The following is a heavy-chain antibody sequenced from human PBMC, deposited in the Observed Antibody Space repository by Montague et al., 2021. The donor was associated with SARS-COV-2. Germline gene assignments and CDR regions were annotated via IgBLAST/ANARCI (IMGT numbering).Heavy chain of an antibody. V-gene: IGHV4-39*01. Sequence: SETLSLTCTVSGDSISSSSYYWGWIRQPPGKGLEWIGSMHYSGSTYHNPSLKSRVSISVDTSKNQFSLKLSSMTAADTAAYYCAKSARHNWYFDIWGRGTLVTVSS. J-gene: IGHJ2*01. CDR1: GDSISSSSYY. CDR2: MHYSGST. CDR3: AKSARHNWYFDI.